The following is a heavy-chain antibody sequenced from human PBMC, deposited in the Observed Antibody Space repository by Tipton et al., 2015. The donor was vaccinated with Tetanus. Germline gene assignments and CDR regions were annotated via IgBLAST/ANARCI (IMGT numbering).Heavy chain of an antibody. V-gene: IGHV4-39*01. Sequence: TLSLTCTVSGGSISSSYYYWGWIRQPPGKGLEWIGSLDYSGNTYYNSSLMSRVTISVDTSKNQFSLRLSSVTAVDTAVYYCARSGYYSRAYYHYRMDVWGQGTTVSVSS. CDR2: LDYSGNT. CDR3: ARSGYYSRAYYHYRMDV. J-gene: IGHJ6*02. CDR1: GGSISSSYYY. D-gene: IGHD3-9*01.